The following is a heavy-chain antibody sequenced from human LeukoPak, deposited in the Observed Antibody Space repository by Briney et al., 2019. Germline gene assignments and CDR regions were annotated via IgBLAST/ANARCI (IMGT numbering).Heavy chain of an antibody. D-gene: IGHD3-16*02. CDR3: AGGLISMSY. J-gene: IGHJ4*02. V-gene: IGHV1-24*01. Sequence: ASVKVSCKVSGHTLSELSMHWVRQAPGQGLEWMGGFDPEDGETLHAQKFQGRVTMTEDTTTDTAYMELTSLRSEDTAVYYCAGGLISMSYWGQGSLVTVSS. CDR2: FDPEDGET. CDR1: GHTLSELS.